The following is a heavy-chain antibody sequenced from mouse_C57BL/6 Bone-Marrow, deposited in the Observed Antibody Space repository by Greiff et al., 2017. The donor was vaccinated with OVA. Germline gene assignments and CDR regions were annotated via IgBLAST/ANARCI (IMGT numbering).Heavy chain of an antibody. CDR1: GYTFTSYT. Sequence: QVQLQQSGAELARPGASVKMSCKASGYTFTSYTIHWVKQRPGQGLEWIGYIDPTNDYTNYNQKFKGKATLTADKSSSKAYMQLSSLTSEDSAVYYCTRGYYFDYWGQGTTLTVSS. CDR2: IDPTNDYT. CDR3: TRGYYFDY. J-gene: IGHJ2*01. V-gene: IGHV1-4*01.